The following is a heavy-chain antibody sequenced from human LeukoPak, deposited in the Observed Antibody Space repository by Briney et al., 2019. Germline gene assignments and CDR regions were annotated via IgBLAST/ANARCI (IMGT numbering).Heavy chain of an antibody. J-gene: IGHJ4*02. CDR2: INPNSGGT. CDR3: ATPVGLGYVGY. CDR1: GYTFTGYY. D-gene: IGHD5-12*01. Sequence: ASVKVSCKASGYTFTGYYMHWVRQAPGQGLEWMGRINPNSGGTNYAQKFQGRVTMARDTSISTAYMELSRLRSDDTAVYCCATPVGLGYVGYWGQETLVTVSS. V-gene: IGHV1-2*06.